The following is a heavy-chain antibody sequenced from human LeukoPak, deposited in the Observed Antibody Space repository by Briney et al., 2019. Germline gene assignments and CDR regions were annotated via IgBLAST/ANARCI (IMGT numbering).Heavy chain of an antibody. CDR3: AREDTYYYYMDV. CDR1: GGSISSYY. Sequence: SETLSLTCTVSGGSISSYYWSWIRQPPGKGLEWIGYIYYSGSTNYNPSLKSRVTISVDTSKNQFSLKLSSVTAADTAVYYCAREDTYYYYMDVWGKGTTVTVSS. J-gene: IGHJ6*03. CDR2: IYYSGST. V-gene: IGHV4-59*01.